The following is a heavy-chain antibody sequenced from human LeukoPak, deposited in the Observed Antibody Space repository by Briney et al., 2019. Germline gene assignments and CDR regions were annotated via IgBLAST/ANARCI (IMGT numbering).Heavy chain of an antibody. J-gene: IGHJ4*02. CDR3: ARDRGLVGAQLDY. CDR2: IYYSGST. D-gene: IGHD1-26*01. Sequence: PSETLSLTCTVSGGSISSYYWSWIRQPTGKGLEWIGYIYYSGSTNYNPSLKSRVTISVDTSKNQFSLKLSSVTAADTAVYYCARDRGLVGAQLDYWGQGTLVTVSS. CDR1: GGSISSYY. V-gene: IGHV4-59*01.